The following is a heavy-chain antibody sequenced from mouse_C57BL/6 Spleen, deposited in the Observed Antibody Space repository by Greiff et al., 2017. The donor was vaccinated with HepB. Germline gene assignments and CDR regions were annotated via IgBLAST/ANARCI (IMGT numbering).Heavy chain of an antibody. D-gene: IGHD2-3*01. CDR3: AREGMGDGYYPFAY. CDR1: GYAFTNYL. J-gene: IGHJ3*01. CDR2: INPGSGGT. Sequence: VQGVESGAELVRPGTSVKVSCKASGYAFTNYLIEWVKQRPGQGLEWIGVINPGSGGTNYNEKFKGKATLTADKSSSTAYMQLSSLTSEDSAVYFCAREGMGDGYYPFAYWGQGTLVTVSA. V-gene: IGHV1-54*01.